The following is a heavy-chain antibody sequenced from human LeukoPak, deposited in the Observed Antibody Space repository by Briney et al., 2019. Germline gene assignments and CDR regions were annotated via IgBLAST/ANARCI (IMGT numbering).Heavy chain of an antibody. J-gene: IGHJ4*02. V-gene: IGHV3-23*01. D-gene: IGHD3-10*01. CDR3: AKGRSAYGSGTSIDY. CDR2: ISASGGDT. Sequence: PGGSLSLSCAASGFTFSSYAMSWVRQAPGKGLEWVSTISASGGDTYYADSVKGRFTISRDNSKNTVYLQMNSQRDEDTAVYYCAKGRSAYGSGTSIDYWGQGTLVTVSS. CDR1: GFTFSSYA.